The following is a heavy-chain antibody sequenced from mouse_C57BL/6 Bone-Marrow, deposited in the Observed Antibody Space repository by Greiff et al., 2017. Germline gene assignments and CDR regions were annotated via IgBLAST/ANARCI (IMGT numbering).Heavy chain of an antibody. CDR1: GYTFTSYW. CDR3: ARPSSVVGEAWFAY. V-gene: IGHV1-69*01. Sequence: QVQLQQPGAELVMPGASVKLSCKASGYTFTSYWMHWVKQRPGQGLEWIGEIDPSDSYTNYNQKFKGKSTWTVDKSSSTAYMQLSSLTSEDSAVYYWARPSSVVGEAWFAYWGQGTLVTVSA. J-gene: IGHJ3*01. D-gene: IGHD1-1*01. CDR2: IDPSDSYT.